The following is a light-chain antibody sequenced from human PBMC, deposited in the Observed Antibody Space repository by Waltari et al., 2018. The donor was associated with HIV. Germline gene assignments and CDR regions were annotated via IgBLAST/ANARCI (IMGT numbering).Light chain of an antibody. CDR2: WAS. CDR1: QSVLHSSNNKNY. J-gene: IGKJ2*01. V-gene: IGKV4-1*01. Sequence: DIVMTQSPDSLAVSLGERATINCKSSQSVLHSSNNKNYLAWYQQKPGQPPKLLIYWASTRESGVPYRFSGSGSGTDFTLTISSLQAEDVAVYYCQQYYSHPRTFGQGTKLEI. CDR3: QQYYSHPRT.